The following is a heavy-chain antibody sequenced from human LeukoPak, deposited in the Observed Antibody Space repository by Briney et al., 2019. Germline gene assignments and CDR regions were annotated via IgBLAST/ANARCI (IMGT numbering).Heavy chain of an antibody. Sequence: PGGSLRLSCAASGFTFSSYGMHWVRQAPGKGLEWVAVIWYDGSNKYYADSVKGRFTISRDNSKNTLYLQMNSLRAEDMAVYYCAKDIAAAGMGIDYWGQGTLVTVSS. V-gene: IGHV3-33*06. CDR1: GFTFSSYG. CDR3: AKDIAAAGMGIDY. CDR2: IWYDGSNK. D-gene: IGHD6-13*01. J-gene: IGHJ4*02.